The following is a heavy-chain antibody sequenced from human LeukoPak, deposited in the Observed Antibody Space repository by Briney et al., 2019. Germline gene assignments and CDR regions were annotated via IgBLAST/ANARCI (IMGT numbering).Heavy chain of an antibody. Sequence: SETLSLTCAVYGGSFSGYYWSWIRQPPGKGLEWIGEINHSGSTNYNPSLKSRVTISVDTSMNQFSLKLSSVTAADTAVYYCARSPRVVVPAAMPRGYYYYGMDVWGKGTTVTVSS. CDR1: GGSFSGYY. V-gene: IGHV4-34*01. CDR2: INHSGST. D-gene: IGHD2-2*01. CDR3: ARSPRVVVPAAMPRGYYYYGMDV. J-gene: IGHJ6*04.